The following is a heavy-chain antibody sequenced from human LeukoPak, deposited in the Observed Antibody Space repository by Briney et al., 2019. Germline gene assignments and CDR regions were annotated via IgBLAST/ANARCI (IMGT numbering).Heavy chain of an antibody. V-gene: IGHV1-18*01. Sequence: ASVKVSCKASGYTFTSYGISWVRQAPGQGLEWMGWISAYNGNTNYAQKLQGRVTMTTDTSTSTAYMELRSLRSDDTAVYYCARDSTSYYYYYMDVWGRGTTVTISS. CDR2: ISAYNGNT. J-gene: IGHJ6*03. CDR3: ARDSTSYYYYYMDV. CDR1: GYTFTSYG.